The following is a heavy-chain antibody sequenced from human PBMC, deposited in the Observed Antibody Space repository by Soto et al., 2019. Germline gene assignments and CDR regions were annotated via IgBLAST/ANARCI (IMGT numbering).Heavy chain of an antibody. Sequence: EVQLVESGGGLVKPGGSLRLSCAASGFTFSSYSMNWVRQAPGKGLEWVSSISSSSSYIYYADSVKGRFTISRDNAKNSLYLQMNSLRAEDTAVYYCARYLGGVPAAMFNYYYYMDVWGKGTTVTVSS. CDR1: GFTFSSYS. CDR2: ISSSSSYI. V-gene: IGHV3-21*01. J-gene: IGHJ6*03. CDR3: ARYLGGVPAAMFNYYYYMDV. D-gene: IGHD2-2*01.